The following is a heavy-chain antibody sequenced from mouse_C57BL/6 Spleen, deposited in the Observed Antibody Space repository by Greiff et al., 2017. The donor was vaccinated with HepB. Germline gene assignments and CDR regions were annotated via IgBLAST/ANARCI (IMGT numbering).Heavy chain of an antibody. D-gene: IGHD2-1*01. Sequence: EVHLVESGGGLVQPGGSLKLSCAASGFTFSDYYMYWVRQTPEKRLEWVAYISNGGGSTYYPDTVKGRFTISRDNAKNTLYLQMSRLKSEDTAMYYCAKRRSTGGFAYWGQGTLVTVSA. J-gene: IGHJ3*01. CDR1: GFTFSDYY. CDR2: ISNGGGST. V-gene: IGHV5-12*01. CDR3: AKRRSTGGFAY.